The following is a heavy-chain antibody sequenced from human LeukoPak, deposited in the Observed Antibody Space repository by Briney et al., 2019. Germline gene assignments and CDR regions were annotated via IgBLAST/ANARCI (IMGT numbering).Heavy chain of an antibody. CDR1: GFTFSSYW. Sequence: GGSLRLSCAASGFTFSSYWMSWVRQAPGKGLEWVANIKQDGSEKYYVDSVKGRFTISRDNAKNSLYLQMNSLRAEDTAVYYCAKADLFYIAAYTNFDYWGQGTLVTVSS. J-gene: IGHJ4*02. CDR3: AKADLFYIAAYTNFDY. V-gene: IGHV3-7*03. D-gene: IGHD6-13*01. CDR2: IKQDGSEK.